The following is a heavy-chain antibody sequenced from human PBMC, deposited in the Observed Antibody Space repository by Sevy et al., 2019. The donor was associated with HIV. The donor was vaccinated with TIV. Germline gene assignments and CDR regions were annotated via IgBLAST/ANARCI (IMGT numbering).Heavy chain of an antibody. CDR3: ARATGREVAGTGRYFDF. CDR2: ISTYNGNT. V-gene: IGHV1-18*04. Sequence: ASVKVSCKISGYKVDMYGIAWVRQAPGQGLEWMGWISTYNGNTNYAQNFQGRVTMTTDTSTSVVYMELGGLRPDDTAVYYCARATGREVAGTGRYFDFWGQGTLVTVSS. J-gene: IGHJ4*01. D-gene: IGHD6-19*01. CDR1: GYKVDMYG.